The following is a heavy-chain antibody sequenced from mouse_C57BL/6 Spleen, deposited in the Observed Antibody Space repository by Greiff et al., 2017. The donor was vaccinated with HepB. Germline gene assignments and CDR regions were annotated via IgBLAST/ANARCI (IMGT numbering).Heavy chain of an antibody. CDR1: GYTFTSYT. V-gene: IGHV1-4*01. D-gene: IGHD4-1*01. J-gene: IGHJ4*01. CDR2: INPSSGYT. CDR3: ARPLGAMDY. Sequence: VQLVESGAELARPGASVKMSCKASGYTFTSYTMHWVKQRPGQGLEWIGYINPSSGYTKYNQKFKDKATLTADKSSSTAYMQLSSLTSEDSAVYYCARPLGAMDYWGQGTSVTVSS.